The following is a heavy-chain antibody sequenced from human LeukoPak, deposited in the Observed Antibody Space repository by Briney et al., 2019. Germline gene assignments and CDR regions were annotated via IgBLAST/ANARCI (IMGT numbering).Heavy chain of an antibody. CDR3: ARPSNFYYYYYGMDV. Sequence: PGGSLRLSCAASGFSFSSYAMHWVRQAPGKGLEWVAVISYDGSNKYYADSVKGRFTISRDNSKNTLYLQMNSLRAEDTAVYYCARPSNFYYYYYGMDVWGQGTTVTVSS. CDR1: GFSFSSYA. J-gene: IGHJ6*02. V-gene: IGHV3-30-3*01. D-gene: IGHD1-7*01. CDR2: ISYDGSNK.